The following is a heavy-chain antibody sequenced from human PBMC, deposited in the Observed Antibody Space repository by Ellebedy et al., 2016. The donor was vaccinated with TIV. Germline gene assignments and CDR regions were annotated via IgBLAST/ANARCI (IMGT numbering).Heavy chain of an antibody. CDR2: ISRSGAYT. D-gene: IGHD2/OR15-2a*01. Sequence: GESLKISXVGSGFNFGSSAMSWVRQAPGKGLEWVAAISRSGAYTYYADSVKGRFIISRDNSRNTLYLELNRLGAEDSAVYYCVKEAQIVVYIDYWGQGTRLTVSS. CDR1: GFNFGSSA. J-gene: IGHJ4*02. CDR3: VKEAQIVVYIDY. V-gene: IGHV3-23*01.